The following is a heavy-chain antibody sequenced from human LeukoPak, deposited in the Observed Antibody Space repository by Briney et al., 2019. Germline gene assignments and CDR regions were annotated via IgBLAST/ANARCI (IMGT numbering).Heavy chain of an antibody. J-gene: IGHJ4*02. V-gene: IGHV1-18*01. CDR3: VREHDWGDFDY. Sequence: ASVKVSCKAYGYTFSTSGISWVRRAPGQGLEWVGWITFYNGNTNYAPKFRGRVTMTADSSTRTAYMELRNLRYDDTAVYYCVREHDWGDFDYWGQGALVTVSS. CDR2: ITFYNGNT. D-gene: IGHD3-9*01. CDR1: GYTFSTSG.